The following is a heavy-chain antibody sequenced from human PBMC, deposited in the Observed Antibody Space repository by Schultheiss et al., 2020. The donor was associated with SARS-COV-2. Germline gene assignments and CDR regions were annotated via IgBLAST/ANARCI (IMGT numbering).Heavy chain of an antibody. V-gene: IGHV3-33*08. D-gene: IGHD3-3*01. CDR2: IWYDGSNK. J-gene: IGHJ6*02. Sequence: GGSLRLSCAASGFTFSSYAMHWVRQAPGKGLEWVAVIWYDGSNKYYADSVKGRFTISRDNSKNTLYLQMNSLRAEDTAVYYCARVVRLTIFGVVIPRAPMDVWGQGTTVTVSS. CDR1: GFTFSSYA. CDR3: ARVVRLTIFGVVIPRAPMDV.